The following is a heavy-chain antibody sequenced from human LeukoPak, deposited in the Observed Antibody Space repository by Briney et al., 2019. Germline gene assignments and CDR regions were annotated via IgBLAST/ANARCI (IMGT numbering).Heavy chain of an antibody. CDR3: VRHRLSWFDP. D-gene: IGHD2-8*01. Sequence: PSETLSLTCTVSGGSISSYYWSWIRQPPGKGLEWIGYIYYSGSTKYNASLKSRVTISVDTSKNQFSLTLSSVTAADTAVYYCVRHRLSWFDPWGQGTLVTVSS. J-gene: IGHJ5*02. V-gene: IGHV4-59*08. CDR1: GGSISSYY. CDR2: IYYSGST.